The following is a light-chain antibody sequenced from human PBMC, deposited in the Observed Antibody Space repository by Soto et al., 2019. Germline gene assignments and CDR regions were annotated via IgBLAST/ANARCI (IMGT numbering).Light chain of an antibody. CDR2: GAS. CDR1: QSVTKNN. Sequence: EIVLTQSPGMLALSAGERATLSCGASQSVTKNNLKWYQQKPGQAPRLLIYGASIRATGIPERFSGSGSGTDFTLTTSRLEPEDFEVYYCQHYNNWPRTFGGGTKVDIK. CDR3: QHYNNWPRT. V-gene: IGKV3-20*01. J-gene: IGKJ4*01.